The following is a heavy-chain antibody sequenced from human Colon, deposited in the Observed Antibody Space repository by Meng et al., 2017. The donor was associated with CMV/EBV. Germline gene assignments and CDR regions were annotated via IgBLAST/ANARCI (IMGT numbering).Heavy chain of an antibody. Sequence: SGSPFTNYNFTWVRQATGQGLEWMGWMNPNSGETGFAQKFQGRITMTRDTSISTAYLELNTLKSEDTALYFCAVIVPATDYSYGTDVWGQGTTVTVSS. D-gene: IGHD3-16*02. CDR2: MNPNSGET. CDR1: GSPFTNYN. CDR3: AVIVPATDYSYGTDV. J-gene: IGHJ6*02. V-gene: IGHV1-8*01.